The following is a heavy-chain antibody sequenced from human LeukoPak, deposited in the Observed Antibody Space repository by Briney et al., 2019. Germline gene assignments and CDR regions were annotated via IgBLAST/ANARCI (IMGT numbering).Heavy chain of an antibody. D-gene: IGHD2/OR15-2a*01. V-gene: IGHV1-3*01. CDR3: ARDFSYYGMDV. CDR2: INAGNGNT. CDR1: GYTFTRYA. J-gene: IGHJ6*02. Sequence: ASVKVSCKASGYTFTRYAMHWVRQAPGQRLEWMGWINAGNGNTKYSQKFQGTVTITRDTSASTAYMELSSLRSEDTAVYYCARDFSYYGMDVWGQGTTVTVSS.